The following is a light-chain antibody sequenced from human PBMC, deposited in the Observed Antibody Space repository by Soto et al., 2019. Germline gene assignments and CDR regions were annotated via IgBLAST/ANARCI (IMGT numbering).Light chain of an antibody. CDR2: STN. CDR1: TGAVTSGYY. V-gene: IGLV7-43*01. J-gene: IGLJ2*01. Sequence: QTVVTREPSLTVSPGGTVTLTCASSTGAVTSGYYSNWFQQKPGQAPRALIYSTNNKYSWTPARFSGSLLGGKGALTLSGLQPEYAAHYYYLLYYVGQLGVFGRGTKLTVL. CDR3: LLYYVGQLGV.